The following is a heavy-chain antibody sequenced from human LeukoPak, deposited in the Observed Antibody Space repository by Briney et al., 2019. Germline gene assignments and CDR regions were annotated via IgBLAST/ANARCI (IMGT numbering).Heavy chain of an antibody. CDR2: FDPEDGET. Sequence: ASVKVSCKVSGYTLTELSMHWVRQAPGKGLEWMGGFDPEDGETIYAQKFQGRVTMTEDTSTDTAYMELSSLRSEDTAVYYCATLRFLEWLSPNNWFDPWGQRTLVTVSS. CDR1: GYTLTELS. D-gene: IGHD3-3*01. J-gene: IGHJ5*02. V-gene: IGHV1-24*01. CDR3: ATLRFLEWLSPNNWFDP.